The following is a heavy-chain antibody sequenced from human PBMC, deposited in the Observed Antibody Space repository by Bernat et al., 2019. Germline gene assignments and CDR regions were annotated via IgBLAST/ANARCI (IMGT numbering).Heavy chain of an antibody. D-gene: IGHD2-15*01. J-gene: IGHJ1*01. CDR1: GGSFSGYY. V-gene: IGHV4-34*01. CDR3: ARHAYSSSLYRYFHH. Sequence: QVQLQQWGAGLLKPSETLSLTCAVYGGSFSGYYWSWIRQPPGKGLEWIGEINHSGSTNYDPSLKSRVTISVDTSKNQFSLKLCSVTAADTAVYYCARHAYSSSLYRYFHHWGQGTLVTVSS. CDR2: INHSGST.